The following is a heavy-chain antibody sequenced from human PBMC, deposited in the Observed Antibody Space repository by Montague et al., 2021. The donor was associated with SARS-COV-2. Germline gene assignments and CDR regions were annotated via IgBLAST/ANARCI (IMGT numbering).Heavy chain of an antibody. Sequence: TLSLTCTVSGGSVSSRSHFWSWIRQPAGKGLEWVGHIYATGSANYXPSLESRVTISVDTSNNQFSLRLNSVTAADTAVYYCTRVVVVVPASPAPARFDPWGQGILVTVSS. CDR1: GGSVSSRSHF. CDR3: TRVVVVVPASPAPARFDP. J-gene: IGHJ5*02. CDR2: IYATGSA. D-gene: IGHD2-15*01. V-gene: IGHV4-61*09.